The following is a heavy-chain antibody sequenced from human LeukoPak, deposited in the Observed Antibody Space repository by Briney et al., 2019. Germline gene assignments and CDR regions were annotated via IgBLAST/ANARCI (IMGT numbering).Heavy chain of an antibody. D-gene: IGHD1-26*01. CDR1: GFTFSSYS. CDR2: ISSSSSNI. J-gene: IGHJ4*02. Sequence: GGSLRLSCAASGFTFSSYSMNWVRQAPGKGLEWVSYISSSSSNIYSADSVKGRFTISRDNAKNSPYLQMNSLRAEDTAVYYCARVIGGSYIDYWGQGTLVTVSS. CDR3: ARVIGGSYIDY. V-gene: IGHV3-48*01.